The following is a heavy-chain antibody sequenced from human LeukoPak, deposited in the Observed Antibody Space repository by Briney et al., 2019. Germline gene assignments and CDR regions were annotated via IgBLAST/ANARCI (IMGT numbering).Heavy chain of an antibody. CDR2: ISYDGSNK. CDR1: GFTFSIYA. CDR3: ARERRVDTAMVFYFDY. J-gene: IGHJ4*02. D-gene: IGHD5-18*01. Sequence: GGSLRLSCAASGFTFSIYAMHWVRQAPGKGLEWVAVISYDGSNKYYADSVKGRFTISRDNSKNTLYLQMNSLRAEDTAVYYCARERRVDTAMVFYFDYWGQGTLVTVSS. V-gene: IGHV3-30-3*01.